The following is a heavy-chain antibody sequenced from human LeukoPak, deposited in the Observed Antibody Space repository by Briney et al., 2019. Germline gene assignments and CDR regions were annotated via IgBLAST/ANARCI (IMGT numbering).Heavy chain of an antibody. Sequence: SETLSLTCTVSGGSISSYYWSWIRQPPGKGLEWIGYIYYSGSTNYNPSLKSRVTISVDTSKNQFSLKLSSVTAADTAVYYCARAPRGMTTVMPNDAFDIWGQGTMVTVSS. CDR1: GGSISSYY. J-gene: IGHJ3*02. D-gene: IGHD4-11*01. CDR3: ARAPRGMTTVMPNDAFDI. V-gene: IGHV4-59*01. CDR2: IYYSGST.